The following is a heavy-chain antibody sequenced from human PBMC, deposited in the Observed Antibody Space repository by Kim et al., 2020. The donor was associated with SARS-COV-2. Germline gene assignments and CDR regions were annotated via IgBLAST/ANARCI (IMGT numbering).Heavy chain of an antibody. CDR1: GFTFSSYG. Sequence: GGSLRLSCAASGFTFSSYGMHWVRQAPGKGLEWVAVISYDGSNKYYADSVKGRFTISRDNSKNTLYLQMNSLRAEDTAVYYCAKDHRHYGYYYYYGMDVWGQGTTVTVSS. J-gene: IGHJ6*02. D-gene: IGHD3-10*01. CDR3: AKDHRHYGYYYYYGMDV. V-gene: IGHV3-30*18. CDR2: ISYDGSNK.